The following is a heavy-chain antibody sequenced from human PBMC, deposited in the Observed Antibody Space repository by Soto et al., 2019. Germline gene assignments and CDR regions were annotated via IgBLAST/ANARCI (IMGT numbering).Heavy chain of an antibody. CDR3: AKDRVGGTFYTPLAF. D-gene: IGHD3-16*01. V-gene: IGHV3-30*18. CDR2: ITYDGSFQ. Sequence: PGGSLRLSCQASGFNFDNYGMHWVRQAPGKGLEWVAVITYDGSFQYYADSVKGRFTISRDNSKNTLSLHLNTLEPEDTAVYHCAKDRVGGTFYTPLAFWGQGTLVTVSS. CDR1: GFNFDNYG. J-gene: IGHJ4*02.